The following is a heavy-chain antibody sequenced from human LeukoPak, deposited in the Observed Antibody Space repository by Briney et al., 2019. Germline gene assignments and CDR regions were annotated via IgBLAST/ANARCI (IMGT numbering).Heavy chain of an antibody. D-gene: IGHD2-2*01. Sequence: SETLSLTCAVYGGSFSGYYWSWIRQPPGKGLEWIGEINHSGSTNYNPSLKSRFTISVDTSKNQFSLKLSSVTAADTAVYYCARYQKDIVVVPASAWFDPWGQGTLVTVSS. V-gene: IGHV4-34*01. J-gene: IGHJ5*02. CDR1: GGSFSGYY. CDR3: ARYQKDIVVVPASAWFDP. CDR2: INHSGST.